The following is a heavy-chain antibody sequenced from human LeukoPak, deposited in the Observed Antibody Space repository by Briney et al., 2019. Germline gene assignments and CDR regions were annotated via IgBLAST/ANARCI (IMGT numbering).Heavy chain of an antibody. CDR3: ARGKMDSGGDSNGYEFDY. J-gene: IGHJ4*02. V-gene: IGHV3-21*01. Sequence: GGSLRLSCAASGFTFSSYSMNWVRQAPGKGLEWVSSISSSSSYIYYADSVKGRFTISRDNSKNTLYLQMNSLRAEDTAVYYCARGKMDSGGDSNGYEFDYWGQGTLVTVSS. CDR2: ISSSSSYI. CDR1: GFTFSSYS. D-gene: IGHD5-18*01.